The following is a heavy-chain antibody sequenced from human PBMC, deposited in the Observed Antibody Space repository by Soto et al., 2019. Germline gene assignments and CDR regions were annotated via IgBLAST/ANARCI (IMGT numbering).Heavy chain of an antibody. D-gene: IGHD6-13*01. CDR1: GGTFSSYA. V-gene: IGHV1-69*01. CDR2: IIPIFGTA. J-gene: IGHJ5*02. CDR3: ARSGIAAAGTAGGWFDP. Sequence: QVQLVQSGAEVKKPGSSVKVSCKASGGTFSSYAISWVRQAPEQGLEWIGGIIPIFGTANYAQKFQGRVTITADESTSTAYMELSSLRSEDTAVYYCARSGIAAAGTAGGWFDPWGQGTLVTVSS.